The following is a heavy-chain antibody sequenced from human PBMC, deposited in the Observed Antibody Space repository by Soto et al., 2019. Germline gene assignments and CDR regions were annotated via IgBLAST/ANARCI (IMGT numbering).Heavy chain of an antibody. J-gene: IGHJ5*02. CDR3: AHWGRPGSYYDSSAPRNWFDP. CDR1: GFSLSTSGVG. D-gene: IGHD3-22*01. CDR2: IYWNDDK. V-gene: IGHV2-5*01. Sequence: SGPTVVNPTQTLTLTCTFSGFSLSTSGVGVGWMRQPPGKALEWLALIYWNDDKRYSPSLKSRLTITKDTSKNQVVLTMTNMDPVDTATYYCAHWGRPGSYYDSSAPRNWFDPWGQGTLVTVSS.